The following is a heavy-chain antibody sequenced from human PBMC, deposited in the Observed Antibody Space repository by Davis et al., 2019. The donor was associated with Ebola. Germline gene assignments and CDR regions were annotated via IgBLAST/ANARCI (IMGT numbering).Heavy chain of an antibody. CDR3: AREGVLTFDY. Sequence: SVKVSCKASGGTFSSYAISWVRQAPGQGLEWMGRIIPILGIANYAQKFQGRVTITADESTSTAYMELSSLRSEDTAVYYCAREGVLTFDYWGQGTLVTVSS. D-gene: IGHD6-13*01. V-gene: IGHV1-69*04. CDR2: IIPILGIA. J-gene: IGHJ4*02. CDR1: GGTFSSYA.